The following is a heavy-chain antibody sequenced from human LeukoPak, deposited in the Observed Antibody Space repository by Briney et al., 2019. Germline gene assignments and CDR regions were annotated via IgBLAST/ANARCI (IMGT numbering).Heavy chain of an antibody. CDR1: GGSISSYY. V-gene: IGHV4-4*07. CDR2: MYTSGST. D-gene: IGHD2-2*02. J-gene: IGHJ4*02. CDR3: TRSRERYCTSGSCYIDLQAR. Sequence: SETLSLTCTVSGGSISSYYWSWIRQPAGKGLEWIGRMYTSGSTEYNPSLNSRVTISVDTSKNQFSLKLSSVTAADTAVYYCTRSRERYCTSGSCYIDLQARWGQGTLVTVSS.